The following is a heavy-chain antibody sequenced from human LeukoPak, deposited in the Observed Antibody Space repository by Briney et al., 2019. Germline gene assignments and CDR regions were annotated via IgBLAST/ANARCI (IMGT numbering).Heavy chain of an antibody. CDR2: SSSGSTT. V-gene: IGHV3-48*03. D-gene: IGHD3-16*02. Sequence: PGGSLRLSCAASGFTFSSYEMNWVRQAPGKGLEWVSYSSSGSTTYYADSVKGRFTISRDNSKNTLYLHMNSLRAEDTAVYYCLGYRDFQHWGQGTLVTVSS. CDR1: GFTFSSYE. J-gene: IGHJ1*01. CDR3: LGYRDFQH.